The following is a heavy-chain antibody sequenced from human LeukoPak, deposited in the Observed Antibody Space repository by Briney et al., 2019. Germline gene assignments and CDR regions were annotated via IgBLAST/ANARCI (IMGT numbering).Heavy chain of an antibody. J-gene: IGHJ4*02. D-gene: IGHD5-24*01. V-gene: IGHV1-8*03. CDR1: GYTFTSYD. CDR2: MNPNSGNT. CDR3: ARDRVGVGGNGYEN. Sequence: ASVKVSCKASGYTFTSYDINWVRQATGQGLEWMGWMNPNSGNTGYAQKFQGRVTITRNTSISTAYMELSSLTSEDTAVYFCARDRVGVGGNGYENWGQGTLVTVSS.